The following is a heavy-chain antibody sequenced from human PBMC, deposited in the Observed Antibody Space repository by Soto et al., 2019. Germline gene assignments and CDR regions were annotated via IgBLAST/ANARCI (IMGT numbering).Heavy chain of an antibody. D-gene: IGHD2-15*01. J-gene: IGHJ4*02. CDR3: ALRLRGVVALKFDY. CDR1: GGTFSSYA. V-gene: IGHV1-69*13. CDR2: IIPIFGTA. Sequence: GASVKVSCKASGGTFSSYAISWVRQAPGQGLEWMGGIIPIFGTANYAQKFQGRVTITADESTSTAYMELSSLRSEDTAVYYCALRLRGVVALKFDYWGQGTLVTVSS.